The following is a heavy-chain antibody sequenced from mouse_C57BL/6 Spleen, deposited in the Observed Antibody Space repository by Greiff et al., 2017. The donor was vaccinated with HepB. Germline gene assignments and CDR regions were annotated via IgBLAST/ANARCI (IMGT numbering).Heavy chain of an antibody. D-gene: IGHD1-1*01. V-gene: IGHV7-3*01. Sequence: EVMLVESGGGLVQPGGSLSLSCAASGFTFTDYYMSWVRQPPGKALEWLGFIRNKANGYTTEYSASVKGRFTISRDNSQSILYLQMNALRAEDSATYYCARCHYGSSYYFDYWGQGTTLTVSS. CDR3: ARCHYGSSYYFDY. J-gene: IGHJ2*01. CDR1: GFTFTDYY. CDR2: IRNKANGYTT.